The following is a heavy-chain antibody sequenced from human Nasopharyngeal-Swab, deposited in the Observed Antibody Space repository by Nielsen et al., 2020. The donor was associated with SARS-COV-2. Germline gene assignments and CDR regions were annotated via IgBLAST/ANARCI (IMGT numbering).Heavy chain of an antibody. Sequence: GESLKISCAASGFTFSSYAVSWVRQAPGKGLEWVSAISGSGGSTYYADSVKGRFTISRDNSKNTLYLQMNSLRAEDTAVYYCAKDRYSWVAAAAPGVYFDYWGQGTLVTVSS. CDR1: GFTFSSYA. D-gene: IGHD6-13*01. V-gene: IGHV3-23*01. CDR3: AKDRYSWVAAAAPGVYFDY. J-gene: IGHJ4*02. CDR2: ISGSGGST.